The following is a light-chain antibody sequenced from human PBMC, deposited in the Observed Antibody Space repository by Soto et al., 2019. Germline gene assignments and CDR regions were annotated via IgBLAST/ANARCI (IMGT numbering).Light chain of an antibody. CDR3: SSFTSKSTLI. J-gene: IGLJ2*01. CDR1: MRDIGAYNL. Sequence: QSVLTQPASVSGSPGQSITISCAGTMRDIGAYNLVSWSQQHPSQAPRLIFYEVRHRPSGIPLRFSASKAGNTDSLTISGLPAEDEAHHYCSSFTSKSTLIFGGGTKVTVL. CDR2: EVR. V-gene: IGLV2-14*03.